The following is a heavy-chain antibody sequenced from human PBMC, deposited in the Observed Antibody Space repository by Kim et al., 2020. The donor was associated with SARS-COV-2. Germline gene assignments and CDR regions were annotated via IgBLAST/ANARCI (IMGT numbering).Heavy chain of an antibody. V-gene: IGHV3-23*01. D-gene: IGHD2-2*02. CDR1: GFTFGSYA. CDR2: IGASGGST. CDR3: AKVGRLYAAGPYYGVDV. Sequence: GGSLRLSCAASGFTFGSYAMSWVRQAPGKGLEWVSAIGASGGSTYYADSVKGRFTISRDNSKNTLYLQMNSLRAEDTAVYYCAKVGRLYAAGPYYGVDVWGQGTTVSVS. J-gene: IGHJ6*02.